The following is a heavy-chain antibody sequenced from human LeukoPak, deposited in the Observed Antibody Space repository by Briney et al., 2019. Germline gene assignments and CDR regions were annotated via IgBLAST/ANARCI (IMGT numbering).Heavy chain of an antibody. CDR3: AKSFAMTTITYFDP. J-gene: IGHJ5*02. Sequence: ASVKVSCKASGYTFTSYGISWVRQAPGQGLEWMGWISAYNGNTNYAQKFQGRVTMTTDTSTSTAYMELRSLRSDDTAIYYCAKSFAMTTITYFDPWGQGTLVTVSS. CDR1: GYTFTSYG. D-gene: IGHD5-24*01. V-gene: IGHV1-18*01. CDR2: ISAYNGNT.